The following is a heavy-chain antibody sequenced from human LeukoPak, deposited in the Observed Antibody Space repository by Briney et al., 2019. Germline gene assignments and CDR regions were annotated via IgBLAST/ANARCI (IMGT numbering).Heavy chain of an antibody. CDR2: IYSGGNI. V-gene: IGHV3-53*01. CDR1: GFTFSSTY. Sequence: GGSLRLSCAASGFTFSSTYMSWVRQAPEKGLEWVSVIYSGGNIYYIDSVKGRFTISRDTSKNTLYLQMNSLRAEDTAVYFCASRHCSGGGCYFAGADPFDYWGQGTLVTVSS. D-gene: IGHD2-15*01. J-gene: IGHJ4*02. CDR3: ASRHCSGGGCYFAGADPFDY.